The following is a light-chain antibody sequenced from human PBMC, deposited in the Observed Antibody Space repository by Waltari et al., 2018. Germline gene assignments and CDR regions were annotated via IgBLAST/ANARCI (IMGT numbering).Light chain of an antibody. CDR2: CAS. Sequence: IVLTQSPGTLSLSPGERATLSCRASQSVSTIHLTWYQQKPGQAPRLLIYCASSRAAGIPDRFSGSGYGRDFTLTISRLEPEDFAVYYCQHYGSSLFTFGPGTKVESK. CDR3: QHYGSSLFT. J-gene: IGKJ3*01. CDR1: QSVSTIH. V-gene: IGKV3-20*01.